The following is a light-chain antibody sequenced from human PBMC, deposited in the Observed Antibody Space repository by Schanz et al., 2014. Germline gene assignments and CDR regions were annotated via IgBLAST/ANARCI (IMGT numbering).Light chain of an antibody. CDR2: EVT. Sequence: QSALTQPPSASGSPGQSVTISCTGTSNDVGGYNFVSWYQQHPGKAPQLIIYEVTKRPSGVPDRFSGSRSGNTASLTVSGLQAEDEADYYCSSYAGSNKFGVFGGGTKLTVL. J-gene: IGLJ3*02. CDR1: SNDVGGYNF. CDR3: SSYAGSNKFGV. V-gene: IGLV2-8*01.